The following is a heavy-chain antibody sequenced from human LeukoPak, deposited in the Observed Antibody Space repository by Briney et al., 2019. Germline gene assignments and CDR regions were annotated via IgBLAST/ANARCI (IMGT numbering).Heavy chain of an antibody. Sequence: SETLSLTCAVYGGSFSDYYWTWIRQPPGKGLEWLGEINHSGSTNYNPSLKSRVTISLDTSKNQFSLKLSSVTAADTAVYYCARYYDSRGYYPGTAYFQHWGQGTLVTVS. V-gene: IGHV4-34*01. CDR3: ARYYDSRGYYPGTAYFQH. CDR2: INHSGST. D-gene: IGHD3-22*01. J-gene: IGHJ1*01. CDR1: GGSFSDYY.